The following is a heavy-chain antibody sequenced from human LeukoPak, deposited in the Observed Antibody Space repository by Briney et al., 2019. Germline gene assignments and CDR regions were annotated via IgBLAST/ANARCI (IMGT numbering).Heavy chain of an antibody. V-gene: IGHV3-7*01. CDR2: IKQDGSEK. Sequence: GGSLRLSCAASGFTFSSYWMSWVRQASGKGLEWVANIKQDGSEKYYVDSVKGRFTISRDNAKNSLYLQMNSLRAEDTAVYYCARVILRRSPVTIGAFDFDYWGQGTLVTVSS. J-gene: IGHJ4*02. CDR1: GFTFSSYW. CDR3: ARVILRRSPVTIGAFDFDY. D-gene: IGHD4-17*01.